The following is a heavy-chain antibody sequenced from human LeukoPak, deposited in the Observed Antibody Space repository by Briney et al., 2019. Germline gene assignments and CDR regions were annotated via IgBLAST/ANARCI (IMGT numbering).Heavy chain of an antibody. CDR2: ISGSGGST. Sequence: GGSLRLSCAASGFTFSSYGMSWVRQAPGKGLEWVSAISGSGGSTYYADSVKGRFTISRDNSKNTLYLQTNSLRAEDTAVYYCAKNFELGSGSYSNWFDPWGQGTLVTASS. V-gene: IGHV3-23*01. CDR3: AKNFELGSGSYSNWFDP. CDR1: GFTFSSYG. D-gene: IGHD3-10*01. J-gene: IGHJ5*02.